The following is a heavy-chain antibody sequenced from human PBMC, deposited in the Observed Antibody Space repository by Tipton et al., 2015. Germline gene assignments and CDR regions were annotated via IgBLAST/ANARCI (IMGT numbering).Heavy chain of an antibody. D-gene: IGHD2-21*02. V-gene: IGHV4-38-2*01. CDR2: IYQSGNT. CDR3: ASPSLPHDRGDYYFQS. Sequence: TLSLTCDVSGYSISSGYYWGWIRQPPGKGLEWIGEIYQSGNTNYNPSLKSRVTISADKSKNQFSLKLKSVTAADTAVYYCASPSLPHDRGDYYFQSWGQGSLVTVSS. J-gene: IGHJ4*02. CDR1: GYSISSGYY.